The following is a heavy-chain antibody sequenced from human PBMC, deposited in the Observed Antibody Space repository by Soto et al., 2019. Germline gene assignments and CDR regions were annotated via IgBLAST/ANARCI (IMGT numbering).Heavy chain of an antibody. Sequence: GGSLRLSCAASGFNFSNHWMHWVRQRPAEGLVWVSRITSDGNSKAYAESVKGLFAISRDNAKNTLYLQMNGLTAEDTAVYYCARESGDWPLNWFDPWGQGTLVTVSS. J-gene: IGHJ5*02. V-gene: IGHV3-74*01. CDR3: ARESGDWPLNWFDP. CDR2: ITSDGNSK. CDR1: GFNFSNHW. D-gene: IGHD2-21*02.